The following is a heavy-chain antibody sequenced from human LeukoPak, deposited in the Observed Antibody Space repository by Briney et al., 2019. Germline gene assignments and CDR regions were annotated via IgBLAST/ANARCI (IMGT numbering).Heavy chain of an antibody. CDR2: INWNSGSI. D-gene: IGHD3-10*01. V-gene: IGHV3-9*01. CDR1: GFTFDDYA. J-gene: IGHJ4*02. Sequence: GGSLRLSCAASGFTFDDYAMHWVRQTPGKGLEWVSGINWNSGSIDYADSVKGRFTISRDNAKNSLYLQMNSLRAEDTAVYYCARDPGYDYWGQGTLVTVSS. CDR3: ARDPGYDY.